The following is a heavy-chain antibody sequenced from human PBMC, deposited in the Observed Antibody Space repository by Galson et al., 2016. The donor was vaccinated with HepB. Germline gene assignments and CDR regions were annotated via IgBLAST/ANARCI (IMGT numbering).Heavy chain of an antibody. D-gene: IGHD4-17*01. J-gene: IGHJ3*01. CDR2: IRSKAYGGTR. V-gene: IGHV3-49*03. CDR3: TNDYEGSFDV. Sequence: SLRLSCAGSGFTFGDYGMSWLRQAPGKGLEWVGFIRSKAYGGTRQYAASLKGRFTISRDDSKNIDYMQMNSLKTEDTAMYYCTNDYEGSFDVWGRGTMVTVSS. CDR1: GFTFGDYG.